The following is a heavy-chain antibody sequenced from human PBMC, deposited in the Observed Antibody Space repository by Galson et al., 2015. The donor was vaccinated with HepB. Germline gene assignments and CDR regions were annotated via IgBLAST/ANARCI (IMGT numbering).Heavy chain of an antibody. J-gene: IGHJ6*02. Sequence: SLRLSCAASGFTFSAHSMNWVRQAPGKGLEWVSSISSSGPYIYYADSVKGRFTTSRDNAKNSLYLQMNSLRVEDTAVYYCARDREVRGIINYYYGMDVWGRGTTVTVSS. CDR3: ARDREVRGIINYYYGMDV. V-gene: IGHV3-21*01. CDR1: GFTFSAHS. CDR2: ISSSGPYI. D-gene: IGHD3-10*01.